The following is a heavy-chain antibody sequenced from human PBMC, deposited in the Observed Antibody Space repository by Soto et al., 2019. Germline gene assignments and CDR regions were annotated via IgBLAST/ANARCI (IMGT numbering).Heavy chain of an antibody. CDR3: AKEGGHSSGHDEYYYYGMDV. CDR1: GFTFSSYA. J-gene: IGHJ6*02. D-gene: IGHD6-19*01. Sequence: GGSLRLSCAASGFTFSSYAMSWVRQAPGKGLEWVSAISGSGGSTYYADSVKGRLTISRDNSKNTLYLQMNSLRAEDTAVYYCAKEGGHSSGHDEYYYYGMDVWGQGTTVTVSS. CDR2: ISGSGGST. V-gene: IGHV3-23*01.